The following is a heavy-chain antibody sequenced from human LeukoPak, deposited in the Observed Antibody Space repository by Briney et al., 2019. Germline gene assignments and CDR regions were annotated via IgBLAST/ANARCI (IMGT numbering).Heavy chain of an antibody. CDR2: ISSSSSYI. Sequence: GGSLRLSWAASGFTFSSYSMNWVRQAPAKGLEWVSSISSSSSYIYYADSVKGRFTISRDNAKNSLYLQMNSLRAEDTAVYYCARDDVVVPAAKPGLDYWGQGTLVTVSS. D-gene: IGHD2-2*01. V-gene: IGHV3-21*01. CDR1: GFTFSSYS. J-gene: IGHJ4*02. CDR3: ARDDVVVPAAKPGLDY.